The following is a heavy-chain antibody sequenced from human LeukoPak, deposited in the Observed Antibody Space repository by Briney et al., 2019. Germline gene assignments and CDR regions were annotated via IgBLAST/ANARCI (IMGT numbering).Heavy chain of an antibody. CDR2: IDGPTFRT. V-gene: IGHV3-23*01. D-gene: IGHD1-26*01. CDR1: GFTFSNYA. J-gene: IGHJ4*02. Sequence: GESLRLSCAASGFTFSNYAMHWVRQAPGKGLEWVSTIDGPTFRTHYADSVMGRFTISRDNSKNTLYLQMNGLRAEDAAVYFCTTWVGAHFDFWGQGTLVTVSS. CDR3: TTWVGAHFDF.